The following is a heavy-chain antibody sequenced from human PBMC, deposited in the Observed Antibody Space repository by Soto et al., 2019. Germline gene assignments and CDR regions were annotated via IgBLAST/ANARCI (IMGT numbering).Heavy chain of an antibody. CDR1: GGTFSSYA. CDR3: ARSSAERYLEWLSRPMDV. Sequence: SCKASGGTFSSYAISWVRQMPGKGLEWMGRIDPSDSYTNYSPSFQGHVTISADKSISTAYLQWSSLKASDTAMYYCARSSAERYLEWLSRPMDVWVQVTTVTVS. V-gene: IGHV5-10-1*01. D-gene: IGHD3-3*01. CDR2: IDPSDSYT. J-gene: IGHJ6*02.